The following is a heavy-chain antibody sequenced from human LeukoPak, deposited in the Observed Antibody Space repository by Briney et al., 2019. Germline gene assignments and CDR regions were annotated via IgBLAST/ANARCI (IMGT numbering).Heavy chain of an antibody. V-gene: IGHV4-38-2*02. CDR1: GYFIRNGYY. J-gene: IGHJ4*02. CDR2: IYESGNT. Sequence: KTSETLSLTCSVSGYFIRNGYYWGWIRQPPGKGLEWIGSIYESGNTDYSPSLKSRVTISVDTSKNQFSLRLNSVTAADTAIYYCARDDWVVRGLLKRAFDYWGQGILVTVSA. D-gene: IGHD3-10*01. CDR3: ARDDWVVRGLLKRAFDY.